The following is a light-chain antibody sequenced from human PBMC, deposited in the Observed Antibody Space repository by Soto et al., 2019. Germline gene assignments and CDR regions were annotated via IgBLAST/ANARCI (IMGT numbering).Light chain of an antibody. CDR2: GAS. J-gene: IGKJ1*01. CDR3: QHYGGSPGT. V-gene: IGKV3-20*01. CDR1: QSVSSSY. Sequence: EIVLTQSPGTLSLSPGERATLSCRASQSVSSSYLAWYQQKPGQAPRLLIYGASSRATGIPDRFSGSWSGTDFTLTISRLEPEDFAVYYCQHYGGSPGTFGQGTKVDIK.